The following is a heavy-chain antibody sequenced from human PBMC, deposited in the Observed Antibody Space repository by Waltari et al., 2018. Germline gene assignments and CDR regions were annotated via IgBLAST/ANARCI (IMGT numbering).Heavy chain of an antibody. CDR1: GFTFNGVW. J-gene: IGHJ5*02. D-gene: IGHD2-21*01. Sequence: EVQLVESGGGWVQPGGSLRRSGVTPGFTFNGVWMSWVRQAPGKGLEWVANIKQDGSEKYYVDSVKGRFTISRDNAKNSLYLQAGSLRADDTAVYYCVPHCGDRGCYFDQWGQGTLVTVSS. CDR2: IKQDGSEK. CDR3: VPHCGDRGCYFDQ. V-gene: IGHV3-7*01.